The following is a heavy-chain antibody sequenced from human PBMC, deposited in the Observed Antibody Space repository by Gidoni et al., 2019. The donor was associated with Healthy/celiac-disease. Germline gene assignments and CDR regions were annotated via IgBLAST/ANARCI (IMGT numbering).Heavy chain of an antibody. CDR2: ISSSSSYI. J-gene: IGHJ4*02. V-gene: IGHV3-21*01. CDR3: ARDLSVLRFLEWLNTTFDY. CDR1: GFTFSSYS. D-gene: IGHD3-3*01. Sequence: GGSLRLSCAASGFTFSSYSMNWVRQAPGKGLEWVSSISSSSSYIYYADSVKGRFTISRDNAKNSLYLQRNSQRAEDTAVYYCARDLSVLRFLEWLNTTFDYWGQGTLVTVSS.